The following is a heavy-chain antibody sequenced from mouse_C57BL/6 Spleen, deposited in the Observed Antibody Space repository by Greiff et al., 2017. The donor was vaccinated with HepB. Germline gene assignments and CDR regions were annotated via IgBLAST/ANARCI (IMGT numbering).Heavy chain of an antibody. Sequence: QVQLQQPGAELVRPGSSVKLSCKASGYSFTSYWMDWVKQLPGQGLEWIGNIYPSDSETHYNQKFKDKATLTVDKSSSTAYMQLSSLTSEDSAVYYCARSQYYGSSYFDYWGQGTTRTVSS. D-gene: IGHD1-1*01. CDR1: GYSFTSYW. CDR2: IYPSDSET. J-gene: IGHJ2*01. V-gene: IGHV1-61*01. CDR3: ARSQYYGSSYFDY.